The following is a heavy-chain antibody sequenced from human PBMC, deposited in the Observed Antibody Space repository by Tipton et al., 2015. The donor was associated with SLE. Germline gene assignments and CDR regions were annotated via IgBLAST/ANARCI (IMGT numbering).Heavy chain of an antibody. D-gene: IGHD7-27*01. J-gene: IGHJ3*02. Sequence: TLSLTCTVSGGSISSYYWSWIRQPPGKGLEWIGYIYTSGSTNYNPSLKSRVTISVDTSKNQFSLKLSSVTAADTAVYYCAGDSALGRMGAFDIWGQGTMVTVSS. CDR1: GGSISSYY. CDR2: IYTSGST. CDR3: AGDSALGRMGAFDI. V-gene: IGHV4-4*08.